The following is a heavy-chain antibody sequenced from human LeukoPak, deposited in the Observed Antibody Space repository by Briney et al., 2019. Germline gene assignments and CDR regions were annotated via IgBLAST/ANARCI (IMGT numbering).Heavy chain of an antibody. CDR1: GFTFSSYA. V-gene: IGHV3-23*01. J-gene: IGHJ3*02. CDR2: ISGSGGST. Sequence: PGASLRLSCAASGFTFSSYAMSWVRQAPGKGLEWVSAISGSGGSTYYADSVKGRFTISRDNSKNTLYLQMNSLRAEGTAVYYCASRLSYCSGGSCYSHHDAFDIWGQGTMVTVSS. CDR3: ASRLSYCSGGSCYSHHDAFDI. D-gene: IGHD2-15*01.